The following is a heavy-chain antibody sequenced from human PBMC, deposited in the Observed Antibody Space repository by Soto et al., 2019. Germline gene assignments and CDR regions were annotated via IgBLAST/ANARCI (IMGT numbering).Heavy chain of an antibody. CDR3: ATERSGFTVFDQ. Sequence: SETLSLTCTVSGGSTNYWSWIRQSAGKGLEWIGRIYISGSTNYNPSLKSRVTMSVDTPKNQFSLILRSVTAADTAVYWCATERSGFTVFDQWGQGTLVTVSS. V-gene: IGHV4-4*07. J-gene: IGHJ4*02. CDR1: GGSTNY. D-gene: IGHD3-3*01. CDR2: IYISGST.